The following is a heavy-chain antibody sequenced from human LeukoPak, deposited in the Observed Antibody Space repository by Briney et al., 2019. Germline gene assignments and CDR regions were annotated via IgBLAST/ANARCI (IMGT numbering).Heavy chain of an antibody. CDR2: IKSKTDGGTT. V-gene: IGHV3-15*01. CDR1: GFTFSNYA. Sequence: GGSLRLSCAASGFTFSNYAMSWVRQAPGKGLEWVGRIKSKTDGGTTDYAAPVKGRFTISKDDSKNTLYLQMSSLKTEDTAVYYCTTVPYYYDNSGYYHGVFDYWGQGTLVTVSS. J-gene: IGHJ4*02. CDR3: TTVPYYYDNSGYYHGVFDY. D-gene: IGHD3-22*01.